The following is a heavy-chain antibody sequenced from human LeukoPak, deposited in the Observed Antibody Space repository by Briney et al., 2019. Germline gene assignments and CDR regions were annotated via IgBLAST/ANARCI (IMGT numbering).Heavy chain of an antibody. CDR3: ARSYSSSFHDAFDI. V-gene: IGHV3-53*01. CDR2: IYSGGST. Sequence: PGGSLRLSCAASGFTVSSNYMSWVRQAPGKGLEWVSVIYSGGSTYFADSVKGRFTISRDNSKNTLYLQMNSLRAEDTAVYYCARSYSSSFHDAFDIWGRGTMVTVSS. CDR1: GFTVSSNY. D-gene: IGHD6-13*01. J-gene: IGHJ3*02.